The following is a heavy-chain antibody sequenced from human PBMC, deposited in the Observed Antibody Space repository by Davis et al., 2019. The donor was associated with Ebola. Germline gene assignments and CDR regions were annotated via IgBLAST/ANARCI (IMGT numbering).Heavy chain of an antibody. D-gene: IGHD6-19*01. Sequence: MPGGSLRLSCTVSGGSISSYYWTWIRQPPGKGLEWIGWIFPSGSTSYNPSLKSRVTMSIDTSNNQFSLKLSSVTAADTAIYYCARQTVASATPLDYWGQGTLVTVSS. CDR3: ARQTVASATPLDY. J-gene: IGHJ4*02. CDR1: GGSISSYY. V-gene: IGHV4-59*08. CDR2: IFPSGST.